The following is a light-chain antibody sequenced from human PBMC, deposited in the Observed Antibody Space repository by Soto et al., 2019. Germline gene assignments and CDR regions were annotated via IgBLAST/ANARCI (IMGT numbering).Light chain of an antibody. Sequence: QSALTQPASVSGSPGQSITISCTGTSSDVGGYNYVSWYQQLPGTAPKLLIYDNNKRPSGIPDRFSGSKSGTSGTLDITGLQTGDEADYYCATWDGSLPGEVFGGGTQLTVL. CDR2: DNN. CDR1: SSDVGGYNY. V-gene: IGLV1-51*01. CDR3: ATWDGSLPGEV. J-gene: IGLJ2*01.